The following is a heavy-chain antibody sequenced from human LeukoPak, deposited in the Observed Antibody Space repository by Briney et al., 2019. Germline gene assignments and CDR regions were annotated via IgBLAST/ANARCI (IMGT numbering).Heavy chain of an antibody. CDR1: GGSISYNY. Sequence: PSETLSLTCTVSGGSISYNYWSWIRQSPGKGLEWIGYIFYNGSTNYNPSLKSRVTMSVDMSKNQFSLKLSSVTAADTAIYYCARKGGHFDYWGEGTLVTVSS. CDR3: ARKGGHFDY. CDR2: IFYNGST. V-gene: IGHV4-59*01. J-gene: IGHJ4*02. D-gene: IGHD2-15*01.